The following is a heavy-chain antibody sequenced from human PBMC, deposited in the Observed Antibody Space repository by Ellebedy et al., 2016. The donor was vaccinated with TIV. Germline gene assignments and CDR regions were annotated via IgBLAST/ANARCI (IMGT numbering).Heavy chain of an antibody. CDR2: INHSGST. V-gene: IGHV4-34*01. J-gene: IGHJ5*02. Sequence: SETLSLTXAVFGGSFSDHYWSWIRQSPGKGLEWIGEINHSGSTNYNPSLKSRVTISVDTSKNQFSLKLSSVTAADTAVYYCARGGTYYYGSGSYRNWFDPWGQGTLVTVSS. CDR1: GGSFSDHY. CDR3: ARGGTYYYGSGSYRNWFDP. D-gene: IGHD3-10*01.